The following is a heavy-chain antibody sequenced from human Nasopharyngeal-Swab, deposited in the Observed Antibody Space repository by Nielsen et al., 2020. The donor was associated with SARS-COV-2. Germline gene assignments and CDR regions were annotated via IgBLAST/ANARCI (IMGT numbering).Heavy chain of an antibody. CDR3: ARGEFGGVIVLDAFDI. V-gene: IGHV4-31*03. J-gene: IGHJ3*02. D-gene: IGHD3-16*02. CDR2: IYYSGST. Sequence: SETPSLTCTVSGGSISSGGYYWSWIRQHPGKGLEWIGYIYYSGSTYYNPSLKSRVTISVDTSKNQFSLKLSSVTAADTAVYYCARGEFGGVIVLDAFDIWGQGTMVTVSS. CDR1: GGSISSGGYY.